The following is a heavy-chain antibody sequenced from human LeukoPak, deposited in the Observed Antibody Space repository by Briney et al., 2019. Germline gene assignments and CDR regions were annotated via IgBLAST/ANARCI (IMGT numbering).Heavy chain of an antibody. CDR3: ARDQCSSTSCYYYYGMDV. J-gene: IGHJ6*02. CDR2: ISSSSSTI. CDR1: GFTFSSYS. Sequence: GGSLRLSCAASGFTFSSYSMNWVRQAPGKGLEWVSYISSSSSTIYYADSVEGRFTISRDNAKNSLYLQMNSLRAEDTAVYYCARDQCSSTSCYYYYGMDVWGQGTTVTVSS. V-gene: IGHV3-48*01. D-gene: IGHD2-2*01.